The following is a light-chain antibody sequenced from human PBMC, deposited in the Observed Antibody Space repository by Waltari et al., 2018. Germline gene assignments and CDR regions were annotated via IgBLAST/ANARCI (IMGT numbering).Light chain of an antibody. V-gene: IGLV1-44*01. CDR1: RSNIGFTT. J-gene: IGLJ2*01. CDR2: SND. CDR3: SSWDESLNGLV. Sequence: QSVLTQPPSASGTPGQRVTIPCSGSRSNIGFTTVNWYQQPPGTAPKLLLYSNDHRPSGVPDRFSASKSGTSASLAISGLQSEDEADYYCSSWDESLNGLVFGGGTKLTVL.